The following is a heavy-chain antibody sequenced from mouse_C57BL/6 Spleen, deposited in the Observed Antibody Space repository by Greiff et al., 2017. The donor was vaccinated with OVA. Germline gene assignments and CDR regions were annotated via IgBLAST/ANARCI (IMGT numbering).Heavy chain of an antibody. CDR3: VYSSGYAMDY. V-gene: IGHV1-19*01. J-gene: IGHJ4*01. Sequence: EVQLKQSGPVLVKPGASVKMSCKASGYTFTDYYMNWVKQSHGKSLEWIGVINPYNGGTSYNQKFKGKATLTVDKSSSTAYMELNSLTSEDSAVYYCVYSSGYAMDYWGQGTSVTVSS. CDR2: INPYNGGT. D-gene: IGHD3-2*02. CDR1: GYTFTDYY.